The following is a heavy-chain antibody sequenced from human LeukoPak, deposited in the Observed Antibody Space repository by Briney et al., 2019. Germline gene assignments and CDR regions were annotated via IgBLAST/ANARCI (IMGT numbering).Heavy chain of an antibody. Sequence: GGFLRLSCEASGLTFDIYSMSWVRQAPGKGLEWVADISNSGGITMYADSVKGRFTISRDNSKNTVYLQMNSLRAEDTAVYCSKGLQAAGHLAHDSWGQGALVTVSS. CDR2: ISNSGGIT. J-gene: IGHJ4*02. CDR3: KGLQAAGHLAHDS. V-gene: IGHV3-23*01. CDR1: GLTFDIYS. D-gene: IGHD1-14*01.